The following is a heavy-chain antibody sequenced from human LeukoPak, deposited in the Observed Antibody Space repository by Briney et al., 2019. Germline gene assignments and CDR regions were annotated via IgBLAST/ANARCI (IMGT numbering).Heavy chain of an antibody. D-gene: IGHD3-10*01. Sequence: GGSLRLSCAASGFSFSSYSMNWVRQAPGKGLEWVSYISSSSSYIYYTDSVKGRFTISRDNAKNSLYLQMNSLRAEDTAVYYCARGLQGSGSGYFDLWGRDTLVTVSS. CDR2: ISSSSSYI. CDR1: GFSFSSYS. CDR3: ARGLQGSGSGYFDL. J-gene: IGHJ2*01. V-gene: IGHV3-21*01.